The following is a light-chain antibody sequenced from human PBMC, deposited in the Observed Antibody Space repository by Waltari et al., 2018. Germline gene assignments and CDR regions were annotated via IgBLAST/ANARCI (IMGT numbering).Light chain of an antibody. CDR1: QSVLYSSNNKNF. CDR3: QQYGSSPPDT. V-gene: IGKV4-1*01. J-gene: IGKJ4*01. Sequence: DIVMTQSPDSLAVSLGERATINCKSSQSVLYSSNNKNFLAWYQQKPGQPPKLLIYWASTRESGVPDRFSGSGSGTDFTLTITRLEPEDFAVYYCQQYGSSPPDTFGGGTKVEIE. CDR2: WAS.